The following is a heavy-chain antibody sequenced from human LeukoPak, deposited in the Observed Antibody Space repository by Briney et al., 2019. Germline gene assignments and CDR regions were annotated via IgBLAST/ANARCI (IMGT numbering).Heavy chain of an antibody. CDR2: ISRTI. V-gene: IGHV3-48*01. J-gene: IGHJ3*02. CDR1: GFTFSSYS. Sequence: PGGSLRLSCAPSGFTFSSYSMDWVRQAPGKGLEWVSFISRTIYYAASVKGRFNISRANAKHSLCLQMNSLRADHTAVYYCARDTAYALDIWGQGTMVTVSS. CDR3: ARDTAYALDI.